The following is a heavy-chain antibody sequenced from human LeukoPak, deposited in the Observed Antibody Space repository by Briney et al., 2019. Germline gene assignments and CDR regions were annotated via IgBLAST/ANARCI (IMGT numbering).Heavy chain of an antibody. J-gene: IGHJ6*03. Sequence: SETLSLTCTVSGGSISSYYWSWIRQPPGKGLEWIGYIYYSGSTNYNPSLKSRVTISVDTPKNQFSLKLSSVTAADTAVYHCARERGDYGDYYEGMYYYYYYMDVWGKGTTVTISS. CDR3: ARERGDYGDYYEGMYYYYYYMDV. CDR2: IYYSGST. D-gene: IGHD4-17*01. CDR1: GGSISSYY. V-gene: IGHV4-59*01.